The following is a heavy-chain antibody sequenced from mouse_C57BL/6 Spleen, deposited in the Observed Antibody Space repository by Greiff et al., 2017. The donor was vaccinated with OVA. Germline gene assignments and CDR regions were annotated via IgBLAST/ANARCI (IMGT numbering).Heavy chain of an antibody. V-gene: IGHV1-54*01. CDR3: ARREDYDYDGFAY. CDR1: GYAFTNYL. Sequence: VQLQESGAELVRPGTSVKVSCKASGYAFTNYLIEWVKQRPGQGLEWIGVINPGSGGTNYNEKFKGKATLTADKSSSTAYMQLSSLTSEDSAVYFCARREDYDYDGFAYWGQGTLVTVSA. D-gene: IGHD2-4*01. J-gene: IGHJ3*01. CDR2: INPGSGGT.